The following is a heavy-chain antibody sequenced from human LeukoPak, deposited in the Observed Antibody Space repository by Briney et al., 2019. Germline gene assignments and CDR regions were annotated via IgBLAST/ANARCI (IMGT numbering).Heavy chain of an antibody. Sequence: SETLSLTCTVSGGSISSSSYYWGWIRQPPGKGLEWIGSIYYSGSTYYNPSLKSRVTISVDTSKNQFSLKLSSVTAADTAVYYCARHVRYYDLEGGNFDYWDQGTLVTVSS. J-gene: IGHJ4*02. D-gene: IGHD3-3*01. CDR2: IYYSGST. CDR1: GGSISSSSYY. V-gene: IGHV4-39*01. CDR3: ARHVRYYDLEGGNFDY.